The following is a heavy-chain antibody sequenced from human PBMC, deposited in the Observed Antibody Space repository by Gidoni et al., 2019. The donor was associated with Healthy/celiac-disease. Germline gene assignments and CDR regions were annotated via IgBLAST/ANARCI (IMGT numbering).Heavy chain of an antibody. J-gene: IGHJ3*02. CDR2: IYHSGST. V-gene: IGHV4-38-2*02. CDR3: ARDMRVGATAAFDI. D-gene: IGHD1-26*01. Sequence: QVQLQESGPGLVKPSETLSLTCAVSGYSISSGYYWGWIRQPPGKGQEWIGSIYHSGSTYYNPSLKSRVTISVDTSKNQFSLKLSSVTAADTAVYYCARDMRVGATAAFDIWGQGTMVTVSS. CDR1: GYSISSGYY.